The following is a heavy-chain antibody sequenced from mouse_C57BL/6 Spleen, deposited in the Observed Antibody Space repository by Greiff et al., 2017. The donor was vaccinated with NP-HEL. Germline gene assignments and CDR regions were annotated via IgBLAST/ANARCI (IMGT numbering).Heavy chain of an antibody. Sequence: QVQLQQSGAELAKPGASVKLSCKASGYTFTSYWMHWVKQRPGQGLEWIGYINPSSGYTKYNQKFKDKATLTADKSSSTAYMQLSSLTYEDSAVYYWASPYYDYDGYFDVWGTGTTVTVSS. V-gene: IGHV1-7*01. J-gene: IGHJ1*03. CDR2: INPSSGYT. CDR1: GYTFTSYW. CDR3: ASPYYDYDGYFDV. D-gene: IGHD2-4*01.